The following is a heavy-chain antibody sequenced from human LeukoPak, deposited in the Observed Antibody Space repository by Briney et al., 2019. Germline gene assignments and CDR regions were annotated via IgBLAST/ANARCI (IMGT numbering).Heavy chain of an antibody. CDR2: ISSSSSYI. Sequence: GGSLRLSCAASGFTFSSYSMNWVRQAPGKGLEWVSSISSSSSYIYYADSVKGRFTISRDNSKNTLYPQMNSLRAEDTAVYYCAKDRGYSYGYFDYWGQGTLVTVSS. CDR3: AKDRGYSYGYFDY. V-gene: IGHV3-21*01. J-gene: IGHJ4*02. D-gene: IGHD5-18*01. CDR1: GFTFSSYS.